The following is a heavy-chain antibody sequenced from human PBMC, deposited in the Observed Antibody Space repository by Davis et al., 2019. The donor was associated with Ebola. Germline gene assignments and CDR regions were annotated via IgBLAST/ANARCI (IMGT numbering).Heavy chain of an antibody. V-gene: IGHV1-69*13. J-gene: IGHJ4*02. Sequence: SVKVSCKTSGGSFSSHPISWVRQAPRQGLEWMGGIIPIFDTPHYAQKFQGRITITADASTSTAYMELSSLRSGDAATYFCARDFDGGNYYFDYWGPGTPVTVSS. CDR3: ARDFDGGNYYFDY. CDR1: GGSFSSHP. D-gene: IGHD3-9*01. CDR2: IIPIFDTP.